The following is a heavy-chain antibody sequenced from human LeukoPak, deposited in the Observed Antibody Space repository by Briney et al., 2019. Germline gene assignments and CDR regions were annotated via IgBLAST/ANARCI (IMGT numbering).Heavy chain of an antibody. Sequence: GGSRRLSCAASGVTFCSYAMHWVRQAPGKGVEGVAVISYDGSNKYYAECVKGPFTISRDNSKNTLYLKMNSLRAEDTAVYYCAKGDQLAKSGSYYFDYWGQGTLVTVSS. CDR1: GVTFCSYA. V-gene: IGHV3-30-3*01. D-gene: IGHD6-13*01. CDR3: AKGDQLAKSGSYYFDY. J-gene: IGHJ4*02. CDR2: ISYDGSNK.